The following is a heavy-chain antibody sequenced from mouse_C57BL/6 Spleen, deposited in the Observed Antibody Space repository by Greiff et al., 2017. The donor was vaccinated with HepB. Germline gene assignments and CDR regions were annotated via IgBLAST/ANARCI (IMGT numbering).Heavy chain of an antibody. CDR1: GYTFTSYW. Sequence: QVQLQQPGAELVKPGASVKLSCKASGYTFTSYWMQWVKQRPGQGLEWIGEIDPSDSYTNYNQKFKGKATLTVDTSSSTAYMHLSSLTSEDSAVYYCARKCYYGLDYWGQGTTLTVSS. J-gene: IGHJ2*01. D-gene: IGHD1-1*01. CDR3: ARKCYYGLDY. CDR2: IDPSDSYT. V-gene: IGHV1-50*01.